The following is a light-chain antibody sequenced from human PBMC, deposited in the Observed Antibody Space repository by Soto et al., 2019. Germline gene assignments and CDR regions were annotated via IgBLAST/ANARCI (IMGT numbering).Light chain of an antibody. Sequence: THYPDTLSLPPREGTTLSCRASQSISSYLAWYQQKSGQAPRLLIYGASTRAIGIPARFSGSGSGKEFTLTISSLQSEDFAVYYCQQNNNWPQTFGQGTKVDI. CDR3: QQNNNWPQT. CDR1: QSISSY. V-gene: IGKV3-15*01. CDR2: GAS. J-gene: IGKJ1*01.